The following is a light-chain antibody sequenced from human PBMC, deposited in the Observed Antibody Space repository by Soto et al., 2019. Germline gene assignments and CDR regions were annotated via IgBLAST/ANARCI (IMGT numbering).Light chain of an antibody. V-gene: IGKV3-20*01. CDR1: QIISSTY. J-gene: IGKJ1*01. CDR2: GAS. CDR3: QQCDTSPWT. Sequence: DIVLTQSPGTLSLSPGERATLSCRASQIISSTYLGWYQQKPGQAPRLLIYGASSRATGIPDRFSGSGSGTDFTLAISRLEPGDSAVYFCQQCDTSPWTFGQGTKVEIK.